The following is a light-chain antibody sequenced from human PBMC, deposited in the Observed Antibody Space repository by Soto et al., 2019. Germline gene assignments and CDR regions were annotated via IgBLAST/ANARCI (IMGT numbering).Light chain of an antibody. Sequence: QSALTQPASVSGSPGQSITISCTGTSSDVGAYNFVSWHQQHPGKAPKLMIYNVYDRPSGISYRFSGSKSGNTASLTVSGLQAEDEADYYCSSYAGSSNVFGTGT. CDR3: SSYAGSSNV. J-gene: IGLJ1*01. V-gene: IGLV2-14*03. CDR2: NVY. CDR1: SSDVGAYNF.